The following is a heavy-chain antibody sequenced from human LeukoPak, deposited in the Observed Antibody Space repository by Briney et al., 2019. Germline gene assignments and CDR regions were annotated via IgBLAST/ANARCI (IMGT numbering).Heavy chain of an antibody. CDR2: IYYSGST. V-gene: IGHV4-31*03. D-gene: IGHD2-15*01. Sequence: SQTLSLTCTVSGGSLRSGGYFWSWIRQHPGKGLEWIGYIYYSGSTYYNPSLKSRVTISVDTSKNQFSLKLSPVTAADTAVYYCASGGYCSSGSCYPNWFDPWGQGTLVTVSS. J-gene: IGHJ5*02. CDR3: ASGGYCSSGSCYPNWFDP. CDR1: GGSLRSGGYF.